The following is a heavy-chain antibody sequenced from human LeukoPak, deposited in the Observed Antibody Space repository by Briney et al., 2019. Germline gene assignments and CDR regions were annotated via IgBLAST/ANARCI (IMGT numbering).Heavy chain of an antibody. V-gene: IGHV1-2*02. J-gene: IGHJ5*02. D-gene: IGHD3-10*01. Sequence: ASVKVSCKASGYTFTGYYMHWVRQAPGQGLEWMGWINPNSGGTNYAQKFQGRVTMTRDTSISTAYMELSRLRSDDTAVHYCARVAMVRGVKGWFDPWGQGTLVTVSS. CDR3: ARVAMVRGVKGWFDP. CDR1: GYTFTGYY. CDR2: INPNSGGT.